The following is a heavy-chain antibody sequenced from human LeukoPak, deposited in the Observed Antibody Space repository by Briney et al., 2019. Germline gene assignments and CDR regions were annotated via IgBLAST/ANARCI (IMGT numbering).Heavy chain of an antibody. CDR2: ISGSGGST. CDR3: AKVLLQCYASGYFQH. D-gene: IGHD2-2*01. J-gene: IGHJ1*01. Sequence: GGSLRLSCAASGFTFSSYAMSWVRQAPGKGLERVSAISGSGGSTYYADSVKGRFTISRDNSKNTLYLQMNSLRAEDTAVYYCAKVLLQCYASGYFQHWGQGTLVTVSS. CDR1: GFTFSSYA. V-gene: IGHV3-23*01.